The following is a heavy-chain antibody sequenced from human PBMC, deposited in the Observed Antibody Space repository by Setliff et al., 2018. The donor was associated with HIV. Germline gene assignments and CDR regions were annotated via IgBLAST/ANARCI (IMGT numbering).Heavy chain of an antibody. D-gene: IGHD2-15*01. CDR1: GFTFSSYW. J-gene: IGHJ4*02. Sequence: GGSLRLSCAASGFTFSSYWMHWVRQAPGKGLVWVSRINSDGSDTRYADSVKGRFTISRDNAKNTLYLQMNSLRAEDTAVYSCARARGGNSEWSYWGQGTLVTVSS. CDR2: INSDGSDT. V-gene: IGHV3-74*01. CDR3: ARARGGNSEWSY.